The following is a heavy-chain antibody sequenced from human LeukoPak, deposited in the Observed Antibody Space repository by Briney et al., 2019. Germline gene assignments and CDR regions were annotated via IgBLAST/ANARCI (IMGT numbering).Heavy chain of an antibody. CDR1: GFTISHYW. D-gene: IGHD3-16*02. CDR2: ISGSSTYI. CDR3: ANSFGGVIAPEY. J-gene: IGHJ4*02. Sequence: PGGSLRLSCAASGFTISHYWMSWVRQAPGKGLEWVSSISGSSTYIYYADSVKGRFTISRDNAKKSLYLQMNSLRAEDTAVYYCANSFGGVIAPEYWGQGTLVTVSS. V-gene: IGHV3-21*01.